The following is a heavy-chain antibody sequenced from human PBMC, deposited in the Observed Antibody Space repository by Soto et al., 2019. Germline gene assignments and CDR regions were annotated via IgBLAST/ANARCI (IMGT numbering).Heavy chain of an antibody. V-gene: IGHV3-21*01. CDR3: ARDYYYGSGPYYGMDV. D-gene: IGHD3-10*01. Sequence: PGGSLRLSCAASGFTFSSYSMNWVRQAPGKGLEWVSSISSSSSYIYYADSVKGRFTISRDNAKNSLYLQMNSLRAEDTAVYYCARDYYYGSGPYYGMDVWGQGTTVIVSS. CDR2: ISSSSSYI. J-gene: IGHJ6*02. CDR1: GFTFSSYS.